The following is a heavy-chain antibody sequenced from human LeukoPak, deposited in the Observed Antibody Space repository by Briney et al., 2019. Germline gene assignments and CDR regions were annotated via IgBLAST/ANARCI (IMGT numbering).Heavy chain of an antibody. D-gene: IGHD6-13*01. CDR1: GGSFSGYY. CDR2: INHSGST. Sequence: SETLSLTCAVYGGSFSGYYWSWIRQPPGKGLEWIGEINHSGSTNYNPSLKSRVTISVDTSKNQFSLKLSSVTAADTAVYYCAMSRGGTTAAGFYWGQGTLVTVSS. J-gene: IGHJ4*02. V-gene: IGHV4-34*01. CDR3: AMSRGGTTAAGFY.